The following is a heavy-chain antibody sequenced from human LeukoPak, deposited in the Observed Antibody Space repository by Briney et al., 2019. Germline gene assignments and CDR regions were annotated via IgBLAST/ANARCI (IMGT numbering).Heavy chain of an antibody. V-gene: IGHV4-38-2*02. J-gene: IGHJ6*03. Sequence: SETLSLTCAVSGYSISSGYYWGWIRQPPGKGLEWIGSIYHSGSTYYNPSLKSRVTISVDTSKNQFSLKPSSVTAADTAVYYCARDPGTVTTALYYYYYMDVWGKGTTVTVSS. CDR1: GYSISSGYY. D-gene: IGHD4-11*01. CDR2: IYHSGST. CDR3: ARDPGTVTTALYYYYYMDV.